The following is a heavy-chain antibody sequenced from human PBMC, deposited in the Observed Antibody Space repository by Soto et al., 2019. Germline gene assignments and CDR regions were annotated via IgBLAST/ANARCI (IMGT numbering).Heavy chain of an antibody. V-gene: IGHV4-30-4*01. D-gene: IGHD3-10*01. J-gene: IGHJ4*02. CDR2: IYYSGST. Sequence: SETLSLTCTVSCGSISSCDYYWSWIRQPPGKGLEWIGYIYYSGSTYYNPSLKSRVTISVDTSKNQFSLKLSSVTAADTAVYYCAIRNGSGSYYVDYWGQGTLVTVSS. CDR1: CGSISSCDYY. CDR3: AIRNGSGSYYVDY.